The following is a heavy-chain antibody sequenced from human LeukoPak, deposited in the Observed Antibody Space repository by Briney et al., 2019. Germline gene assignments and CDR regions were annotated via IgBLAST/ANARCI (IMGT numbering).Heavy chain of an antibody. CDR3: ASPYGSGSYYAY. V-gene: IGHV3-48*04. J-gene: IGHJ4*02. Sequence: GGSLRLSCVASGFTFSSHSLSWVRQAPGKGLEWVSYISSSSGAKYYADSVKGRFSISRDNAKNSLYLQMNNLRAEDSAVYYCASPYGSGSYYAYWGQGTLVTVSS. D-gene: IGHD3-10*01. CDR1: GFTFSSHS. CDR2: ISSSSGAK.